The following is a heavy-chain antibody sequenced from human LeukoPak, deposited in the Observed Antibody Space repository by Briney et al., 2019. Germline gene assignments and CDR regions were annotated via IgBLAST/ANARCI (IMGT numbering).Heavy chain of an antibody. CDR2: IYYSGST. CDR3: ARLYYYDSSGYYYDSWFFAFDI. J-gene: IGHJ3*02. CDR1: GGSISSYY. V-gene: IGHV4-59*01. Sequence: SETLSLTCTVSGGSISSYYWSWIRQPPGKGLEWIGYIYYSGSTNYNPSLKSRVTISVDTSKNQFSLKLSSVTAADTAVYYCARLYYYDSSGYYYDSWFFAFDIWGQGTMVTVSS. D-gene: IGHD3-22*01.